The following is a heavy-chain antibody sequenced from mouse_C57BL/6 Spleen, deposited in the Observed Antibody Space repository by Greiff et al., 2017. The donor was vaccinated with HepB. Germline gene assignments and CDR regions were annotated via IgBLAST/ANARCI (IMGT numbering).Heavy chain of an antibody. D-gene: IGHD1-1*01. CDR3: ATTTVPAMDY. CDR1: GYTFTSYW. Sequence: QVQLKQPGAELVMPGASVKLSCKASGYTFTSYWMHWVKQRPGQGLEWIGEIDPSDSYTNYNQKFKGKSTLTVDKSSITAYMPLSSLTSEDSAVYYCATTTVPAMDYWGQGTSVTVSS. CDR2: IDPSDSYT. V-gene: IGHV1-69*01. J-gene: IGHJ4*01.